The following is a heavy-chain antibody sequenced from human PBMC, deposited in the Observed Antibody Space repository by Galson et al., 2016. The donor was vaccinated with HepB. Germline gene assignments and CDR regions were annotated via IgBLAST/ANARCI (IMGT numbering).Heavy chain of an antibody. J-gene: IGHJ4*02. CDR1: GFTFHTYA. CDR3: AKLIFS. V-gene: IGHV3-23*01. CDR2: IIPGGGT. Sequence: SLRLSCAASGFTFHTYAMSWFRQIPGKGPEWVSTIIPGGGTYYADSVKGRFSISRDDSKNTLYLQMSSLRAEDTAVYFCAKLIFSWGQGTQVTVSS.